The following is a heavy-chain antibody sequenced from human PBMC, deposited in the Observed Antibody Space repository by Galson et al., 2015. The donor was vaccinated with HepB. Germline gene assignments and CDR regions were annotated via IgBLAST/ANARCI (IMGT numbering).Heavy chain of an antibody. CDR2: ISTNGATI. D-gene: IGHD4/OR15-4a*01. Sequence: SLRLSCAASDSTFSSYTMNWVRQTPGKGLQWVSYISTNGATIHYADSVKGRFTIARENAKNTMWLQMNSLRAEDTAVYYCATTKCGSGAYWTFDIWGQGTLVTVSS. CDR3: ATTKCGSGAYWTFDI. CDR1: DSTFSSYT. V-gene: IGHV3-48*04. J-gene: IGHJ3*02.